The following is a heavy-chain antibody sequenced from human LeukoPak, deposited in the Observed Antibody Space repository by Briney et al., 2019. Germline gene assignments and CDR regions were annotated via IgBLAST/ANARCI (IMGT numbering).Heavy chain of an antibody. V-gene: IGHV1-2*02. J-gene: IGHJ1*01. CDR2: FNPNSGGT. CDR1: GYTFTGYY. D-gene: IGHD2-2*03. Sequence: ASVKGSCKASGYTFTGYYMHSVRQAPGPGLEWMGSFNPNSGGTNYAQKFQGRVTMTRDTSISTAYMELSRLRSDDTAVYYCARDAGYCSSTSCYPEYFQHWGQGTLVTVSS. CDR3: ARDAGYCSSTSCYPEYFQH.